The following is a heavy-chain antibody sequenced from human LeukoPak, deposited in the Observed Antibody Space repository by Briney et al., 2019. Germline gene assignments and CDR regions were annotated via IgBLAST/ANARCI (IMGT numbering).Heavy chain of an antibody. CDR1: GFTFDDYA. CDR2: ISWNSGSI. Sequence: GGSLRLSCAASGFTFDDYAMHWVRQAPGKGLEWVTGISWNSGSIGYADSVKGRSTISRDNAKNSLYLQMNSLRAEDTALYYCAKDIGYSSGWPDAFDIWGQGTMVTVSS. D-gene: IGHD6-19*01. J-gene: IGHJ3*02. V-gene: IGHV3-9*01. CDR3: AKDIGYSSGWPDAFDI.